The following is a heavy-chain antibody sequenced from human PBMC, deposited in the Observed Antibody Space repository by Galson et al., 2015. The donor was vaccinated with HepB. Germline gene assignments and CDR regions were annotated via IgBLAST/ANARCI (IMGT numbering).Heavy chain of an antibody. V-gene: IGHV3-23*01. D-gene: IGHD3-16*01. CDR2: ISGSGGST. CDR3: AKDLGGIRAPIDY. J-gene: IGHJ4*02. Sequence: SLRLSCAASGFTLSSYAMSWVRQAPGKGLEWVSAISGSGGSTYYADSVKGRFTISRDNSKNTLYLQMNSLRAEDTAVYYCAKDLGGIRAPIDYWGQGSLVTVSS. CDR1: GFTLSSYA.